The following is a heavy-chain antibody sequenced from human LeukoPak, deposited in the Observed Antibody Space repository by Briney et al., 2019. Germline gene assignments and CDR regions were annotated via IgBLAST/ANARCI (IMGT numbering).Heavy chain of an antibody. J-gene: IGHJ4*02. CDR3: ARDRKVGAYYFDY. CDR1: GFTFSSYA. CDR2: ISYDGSNK. V-gene: IGHV3-30-3*01. D-gene: IGHD1-26*01. Sequence: GGSLRLSCAASGFTFSSYAVHWVRQAPGKGLEWVAVISYDGSNKYYADSVKGRFTISRDNSKNTLYLQMNSLRAEDTAVYYCARDRKVGAYYFDYWGQGTLVTVSS.